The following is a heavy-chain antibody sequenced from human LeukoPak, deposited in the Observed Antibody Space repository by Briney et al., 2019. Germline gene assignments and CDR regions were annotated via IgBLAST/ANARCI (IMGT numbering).Heavy chain of an antibody. D-gene: IGHD6-25*01. CDR2: IYWDDDK. CDR3: AHGLSSRSGWRAFNI. Sequence: SGPTLVNPTQTLTLTCTFSGFSLSTGGVGVGWVRQPPGEALEWLALIYWDDDKRYNSTLRSRLTITKDTSKNQVVLTMTNMDPVDTATYYCAHGLSSRSGWRAFNIWGQGTMVIVSS. V-gene: IGHV2-5*02. J-gene: IGHJ3*02. CDR1: GFSLSTGGVG.